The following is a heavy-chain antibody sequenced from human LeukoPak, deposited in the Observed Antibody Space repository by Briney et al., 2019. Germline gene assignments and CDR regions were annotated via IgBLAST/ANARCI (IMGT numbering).Heavy chain of an antibody. CDR3: ARRSPTADAFDI. V-gene: IGHV7-4-1*02. CDR1: GYTFTKNA. J-gene: IGHJ3*02. CDR2: INTKTGTP. D-gene: IGHD4-11*01. Sequence: ASVKVSCKASGYTFTKNAINWVRQAPGQGLEWMGWINTKTGTPTYAQGFTGRFVFSLDMSVNTTYLQISSLKAADTAVYYCARRSPTADAFDIWGQGTLVTVSS.